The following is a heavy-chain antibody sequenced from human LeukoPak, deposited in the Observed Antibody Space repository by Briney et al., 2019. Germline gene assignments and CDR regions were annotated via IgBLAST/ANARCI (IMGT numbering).Heavy chain of an antibody. D-gene: IGHD3-22*01. Sequence: KSSQTLSLTCTVSGGSINSGGNYWSWIRQHPEKGLEWIGYIYYSGSAYYNPSLKSRVTISLGTSKNQFSLKLSSVTAADTAVYYCARVGATFYDSSGTRTLFYFDYWGQGTLVTVSS. V-gene: IGHV4-31*03. CDR1: GGSINSGGNY. J-gene: IGHJ4*02. CDR3: ARVGATFYDSSGTRTLFYFDY. CDR2: IYYSGSA.